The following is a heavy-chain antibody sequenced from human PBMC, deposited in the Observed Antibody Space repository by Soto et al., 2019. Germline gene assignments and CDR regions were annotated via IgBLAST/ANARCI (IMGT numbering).Heavy chain of an antibody. CDR2: IDPSDSYT. Sequence: KGSGESITSYGVSCVSQKNGKGLEWMGRIDPSDSYTNYSPSFQGHVTISADKSISTAYLQWSSLKASDTAMYYCARHGWIAAAGKGRGNWFDPWGQGTLVTVSS. V-gene: IGHV5-10-1*01. D-gene: IGHD6-13*01. CDR1: GESITSYG. CDR3: ARHGWIAAAGKGRGNWFDP. J-gene: IGHJ5*02.